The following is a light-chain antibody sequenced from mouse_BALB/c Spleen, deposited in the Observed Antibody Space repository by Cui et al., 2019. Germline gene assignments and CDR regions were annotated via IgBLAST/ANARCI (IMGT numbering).Light chain of an antibody. CDR2: RAN. Sequence: IKMTQSPSSMYASLGERVTITCKASQDINSCLSWFQQKPGKSPKTLIYRANRLVDGVPSRFSGSGSGQDYSLTISSLEYEDMGIYYCLQYDEFPFTFGSGTKLEIK. CDR1: QDINSC. CDR3: LQYDEFPFT. J-gene: IGKJ4*01. V-gene: IGKV14-111*01.